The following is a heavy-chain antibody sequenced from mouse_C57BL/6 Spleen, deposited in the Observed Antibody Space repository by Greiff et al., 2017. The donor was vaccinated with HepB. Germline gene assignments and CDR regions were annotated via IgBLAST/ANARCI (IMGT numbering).Heavy chain of an antibody. V-gene: IGHV1-82*01. CDR1: GYAFSSSW. J-gene: IGHJ4*01. CDR2: IYPGDGDT. CDR3: ARGDYAMDY. Sequence: QVQLQQSGPELVKPGASVKISCKASGYAFSSSWMNWVKQRPGEGLEWIGRIYPGDGDTNYNGKFKGKATLTADKSSSTAYMQLSSLTSEDSAVYFCARGDYAMDYWGQGTSVTVSS.